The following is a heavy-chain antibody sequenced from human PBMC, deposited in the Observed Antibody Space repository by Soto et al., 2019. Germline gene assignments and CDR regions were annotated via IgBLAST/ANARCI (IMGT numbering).Heavy chain of an antibody. V-gene: IGHV4-31*03. CDR1: GGSINSGAYY. Sequence: SETLSLTCSVSGGSINSGAYYWIWIRHYPGKGREWIGYIHYTGRTYYNPSLESRATISVDTSKKHFSLKLSSVTAADTTVYYCARVSATGTRWFDPWGQGTLVTVSS. J-gene: IGHJ5*02. CDR2: IHYTGRT. CDR3: ARVSATGTRWFDP. D-gene: IGHD6-13*01.